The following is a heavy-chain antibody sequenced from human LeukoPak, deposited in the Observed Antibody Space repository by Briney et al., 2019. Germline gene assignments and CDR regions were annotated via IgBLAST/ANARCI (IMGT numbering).Heavy chain of an antibody. D-gene: IGHD2-15*01. J-gene: IGHJ4*02. V-gene: IGHV1-18*01. Sequence: ASVKVSCKASGYTFTSYSISWVRQAPGQGLEWMGWISAYNGITIYAQKVKGRVTMTTDTSTSTAYMELRSLNSDDTAVYYCARASYCSDGSCYSDYWGQGTLVTVSS. CDR2: ISAYNGIT. CDR1: GYTFTSYS. CDR3: ARASYCSDGSCYSDY.